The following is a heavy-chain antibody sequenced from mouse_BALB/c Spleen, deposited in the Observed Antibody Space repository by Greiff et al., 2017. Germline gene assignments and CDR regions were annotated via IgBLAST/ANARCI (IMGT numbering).Heavy chain of an antibody. CDR1: GYSFTGYN. V-gene: IGHV1S135*01. Sequence: EVQLVESGPELGKPGASVKISCKASGYSFTGYNMYWVKQSHRKSLEWIGYIDPYNGGTSYNQKSKGKATLTVDKSSSTAYMHLNSLTSEDSAIYYCARSGYGKGYAMDYWGQGTSVTVSS. CDR2: IDPYNGGT. D-gene: IGHD2-10*02. J-gene: IGHJ4*01. CDR3: ARSGYGKGYAMDY.